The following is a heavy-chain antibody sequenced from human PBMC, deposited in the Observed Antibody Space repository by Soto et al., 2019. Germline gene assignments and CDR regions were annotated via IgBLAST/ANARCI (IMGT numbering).Heavy chain of an antibody. CDR1: GYTFTNSP. CDR2: INAANGDT. V-gene: IGHV1-3*01. D-gene: IGHD3-10*01. CDR3: ARKDYYYSGIFYFDY. Sequence: VASVKVSCKASGYTFTNSPMHWVRQAPGQGLEWMGWINAANGDTGYSQKFQGRVTLTRDTSASTAYMELSNLRSEDTAVYYCARKDYYYSGIFYFDYWGQGTLVTVSS. J-gene: IGHJ4*02.